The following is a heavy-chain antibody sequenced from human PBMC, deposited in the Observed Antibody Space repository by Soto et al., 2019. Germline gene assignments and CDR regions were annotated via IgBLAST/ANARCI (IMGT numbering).Heavy chain of an antibody. J-gene: IGHJ6*02. D-gene: IGHD6-13*01. CDR3: AHRLPGPSGYDV. CDR1: WFSLTSGVVG. CDR2: IYWNDEQ. Sequence: QITLKESGPTLVKPTQTLTLTCTFSWFSLTSGVVGVGWIRQPPGEALEWLALIYWNDEQYYNPALRNRLTITRDTSKNQVVLPMTNMDPVDTATYYCAHRLPGPSGYDVWGQGTTVTVSS. V-gene: IGHV2-5*01.